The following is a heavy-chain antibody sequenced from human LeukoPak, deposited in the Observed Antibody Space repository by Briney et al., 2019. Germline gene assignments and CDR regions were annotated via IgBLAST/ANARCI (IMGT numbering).Heavy chain of an antibody. CDR2: INHSGST. J-gene: IGHJ4*02. D-gene: IGHD5-18*01. V-gene: IGHV4-34*01. CDR1: GGSFSGYY. Sequence: PSETLSLTCAVYGGSFSGYYWSWIRQPPGKGLEWIGEINHSGSTNYNPSLKSRVTISVDTSKNQFSLKLSSVTAADTAVYYRAMGLEGIQLWLQVYWGQGTLVTVSS. CDR3: AMGLEGIQLWLQVY.